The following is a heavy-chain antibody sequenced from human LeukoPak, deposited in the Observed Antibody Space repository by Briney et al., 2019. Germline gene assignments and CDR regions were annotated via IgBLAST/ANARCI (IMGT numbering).Heavy chain of an antibody. CDR1: GSSISTVPY. J-gene: IGHJ4*02. V-gene: IGHV4-38-2*01. Sequence: SETLSLTCAVSGSSISTVPYWAWIRQPPRKGLEWIGYIRQSGSTNYNPSLKSRVTISLDTSKNQFSLKLTSMTAADTAVYYCLGGKLRTAPDYWGQGTLVTVSS. D-gene: IGHD2-15*01. CDR3: LGGKLRTAPDY. CDR2: IRQSGST.